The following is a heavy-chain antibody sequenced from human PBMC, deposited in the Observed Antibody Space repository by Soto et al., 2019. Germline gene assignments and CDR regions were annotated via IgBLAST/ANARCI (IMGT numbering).Heavy chain of an antibody. CDR2: TYQSGSA. CDR3: ARDYYGMDV. J-gene: IGHJ6*02. V-gene: IGHV4-30-2*06. Sequence: SETLSLTCTVSGGSISSGGYSWTWIRQSPGKGLEWIGYTYQSGSAYYNPSLKSRVTISVDRSKNQFSLNLTSVTAADTAVYYCARDYYGMDVWGQGTTVTVS. CDR1: GGSISSGGYS.